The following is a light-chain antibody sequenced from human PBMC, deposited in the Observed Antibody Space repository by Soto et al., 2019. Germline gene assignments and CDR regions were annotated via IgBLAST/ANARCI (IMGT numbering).Light chain of an antibody. CDR1: QSVGSN. CDR2: GAS. V-gene: IGKV3-15*01. CDR3: QQYNNWPPDRT. Sequence: EIVMTQSPATLSVSPGERATLSCRASQSVGSNLARYQQKPGQAPRLLIYGASTRATGIPARFSGSGSGTVFTLTISSLQSEDFAIYFCQQYNNWPPDRTFGQGTKVEIK. J-gene: IGKJ1*01.